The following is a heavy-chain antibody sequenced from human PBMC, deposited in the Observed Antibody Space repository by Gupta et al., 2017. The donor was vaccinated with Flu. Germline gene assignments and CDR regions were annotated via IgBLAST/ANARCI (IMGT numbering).Heavy chain of an antibody. V-gene: IGHV3-9*01. CDR2: ISWNSGNV. J-gene: IGHJ3*02. CDR3: AKSGTYSSSTGAFDI. CDR1: GFNLDDFA. Sequence: EVQLVESGGGLVQPGRSLRLSCAASGFNLDDFAMHWVRQAPGKGLEWVSGISWNSGNVGYADSVKGRFTISRDNAKNSLYLQMNSPSTEDTALYFCAKSGTYSSSTGAFDIWGQGTMVTVSS. D-gene: IGHD6-6*01.